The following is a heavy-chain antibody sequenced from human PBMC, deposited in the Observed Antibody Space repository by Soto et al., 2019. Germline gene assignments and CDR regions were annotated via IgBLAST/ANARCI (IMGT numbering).Heavy chain of an antibody. CDR1: GFTFASHA. Sequence: GGSLRLSCAASGFTFASHAMNWVRQAPGKGLQWVSTITDSGGRTYYADPVKGRFTISRDNSKNTLSLQMNNLRAEDTAIYYCAKDLGSSSPNWFDPWGPGTLVTVSS. CDR3: AKDLGSSSPNWFDP. CDR2: ITDSGGRT. D-gene: IGHD6-6*01. V-gene: IGHV3-23*01. J-gene: IGHJ5*02.